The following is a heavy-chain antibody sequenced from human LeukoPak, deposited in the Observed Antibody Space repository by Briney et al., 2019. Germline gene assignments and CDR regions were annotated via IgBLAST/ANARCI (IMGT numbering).Heavy chain of an antibody. V-gene: IGHV4-31*03. CDR2: IYYSGST. CDR3: ARDSRVATIQASTGSYGMDA. CDR1: GGSISSGGYY. J-gene: IGHJ6*04. D-gene: IGHD5-12*01. Sequence: PSQTLSLTCTVSGGSISSGGYYWSWIRQHPGKGLEWIGYIYYSGSTYYNPSLKSRVTISVDTSKNQFSLKLSSVTAADTAVYYCARDSRVATIQASTGSYGMDAWGKGTTVTVSS.